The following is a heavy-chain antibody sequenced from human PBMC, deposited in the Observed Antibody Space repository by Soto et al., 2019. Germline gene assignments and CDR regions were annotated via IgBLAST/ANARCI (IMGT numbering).Heavy chain of an antibody. V-gene: IGHV3-33*01. J-gene: IGHJ4*02. D-gene: IGHD1-7*01. CDR1: GGNFQGYV. CDR2: IRFDGSNE. CDR3: ARDGIGGTVFRGYLDY. Sequence: GGPQRLSCTVPGGNFQGYVMHWVSQDQGKGLEWVAIIRFDGSNEEYADSVKGRFTISRDNSKNTLYLQMNTLGAEDTAVYYCARDGIGGTVFRGYLDYWGRGTVVTVSS.